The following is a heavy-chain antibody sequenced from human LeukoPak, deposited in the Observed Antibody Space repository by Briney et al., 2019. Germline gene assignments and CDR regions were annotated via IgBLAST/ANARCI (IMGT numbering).Heavy chain of an antibody. V-gene: IGHV3-48*04. CDR1: GFTFSSYS. D-gene: IGHD3-10*01. J-gene: IGHJ6*02. CDR3: ARAYGSGSYYPRVYGMDI. CDR2: ISSSSSTI. Sequence: PGGSLRLSCAASGFTFSSYSMNWVRQAPGKGLEWVSYISSSSSTIYYADSVKGRFTISRDNAKNSLYLQMNSLRAEDTAVYYCARAYGSGSYYPRVYGMDIWGQGTTVTVSS.